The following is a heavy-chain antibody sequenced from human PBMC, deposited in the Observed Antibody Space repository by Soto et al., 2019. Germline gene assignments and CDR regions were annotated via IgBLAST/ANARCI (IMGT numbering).Heavy chain of an antibody. D-gene: IGHD2-15*01. CDR2: IVPIVDTS. V-gene: IGHV1-69*13. CDR1: GCTFSSYA. J-gene: IGHJ4*02. CDR3: VRVVAIPGSPDN. Sequence: SVKVSCKTSGCTFSSYAISWVRQAPGQGLEWMGGIVPIVDTSTYAQKFQGRVTITADESTSTVYMELSSLRSDDTAVYYCVRVVAIPGSPDNWGQGTLVTVSS.